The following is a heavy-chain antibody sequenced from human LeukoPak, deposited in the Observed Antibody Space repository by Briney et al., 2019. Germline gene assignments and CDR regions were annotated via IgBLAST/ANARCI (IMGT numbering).Heavy chain of an antibody. CDR2: ISWNSGSI. D-gene: IGHD5-12*01. CDR3: ARGLEGGYEFSGRDDY. CDR1: GFTFDDYA. J-gene: IGHJ4*02. Sequence: PGGSLRLSCAASGFTFDDYAMHWVRQAPGKGLEWVSGISWNSGSIGYVDSVKGRFTISRDNAKNSLYLQMNSLRAEDTALYYCARGLEGGYEFSGRDDYWGQGTLVTVSS. V-gene: IGHV3-9*01.